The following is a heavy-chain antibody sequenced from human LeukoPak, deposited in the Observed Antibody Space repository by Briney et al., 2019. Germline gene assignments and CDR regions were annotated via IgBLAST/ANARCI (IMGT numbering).Heavy chain of an antibody. D-gene: IGHD3-16*01. CDR1: GYRFTSYW. Sequence: GESLKISCKASGYRFTSYWIAWVRQMPGKGLEWMGIIYPGDSDTRYSPSFQGQVTVSADKSISTAYLQWSSLKASDTAMYYCARRLAENWFDPWGQGTLVTVSS. V-gene: IGHV5-51*01. CDR2: IYPGDSDT. CDR3: ARRLAENWFDP. J-gene: IGHJ5*02.